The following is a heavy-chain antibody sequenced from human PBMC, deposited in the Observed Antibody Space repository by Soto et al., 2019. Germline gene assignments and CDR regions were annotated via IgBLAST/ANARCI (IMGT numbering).Heavy chain of an antibody. D-gene: IGHD3-10*01. CDR2: IWYDGSNK. V-gene: IGHV3-33*01. CDR3: ARDPITMVRGVITLNGMDG. Sequence: PGGSLRLSCAASRFPFIRYGMHWVRQAPGEGLDWVAVIWYDGSNKYYADSVKGRFTISRDNSKNTLYLQMNSLRAEDTAVYYCARDPITMVRGVITLNGMDGWGQGTTVTVS. CDR1: RFPFIRYG. J-gene: IGHJ6*02.